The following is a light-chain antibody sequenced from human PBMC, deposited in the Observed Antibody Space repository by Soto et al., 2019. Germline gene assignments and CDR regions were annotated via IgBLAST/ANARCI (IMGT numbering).Light chain of an antibody. CDR3: QQSYSTPRT. J-gene: IGKJ1*01. CDR2: DVS. Sequence: DIQMTQSPSSLSASVGDIVTITCRASQSIATYLNWYQQKPGKAPKLLIYDVSTLQSGVPSRFSGSGSGTDFTLTISSLQPDDFATYYCQQSYSTPRTFGLGTKVDIK. CDR1: QSIATY. V-gene: IGKV1-39*01.